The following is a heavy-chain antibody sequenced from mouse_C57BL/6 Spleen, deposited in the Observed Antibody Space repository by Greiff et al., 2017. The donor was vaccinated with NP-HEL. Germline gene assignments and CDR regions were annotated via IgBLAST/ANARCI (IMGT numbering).Heavy chain of an antibody. CDR1: GYTFTSYW. CDR2: IYPGSGST. D-gene: IGHD1-1*01. CDR3: ARGITTVVGGFDY. J-gene: IGHJ2*01. Sequence: QVQLQQPGAELVKPGASVKMSCKASGYTFTSYWITWVKQRPGQGLEWIGDIYPGSGSTNYNEKFKSKATLTVDTSSSTAYMQLSSLTSEDSAVYYCARGITTVVGGFDYWGQGTTLTVSS. V-gene: IGHV1-55*01.